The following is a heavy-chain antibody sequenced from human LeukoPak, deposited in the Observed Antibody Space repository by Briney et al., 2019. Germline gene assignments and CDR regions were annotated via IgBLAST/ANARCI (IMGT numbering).Heavy chain of an antibody. CDR3: ARELYDSSGYEFDY. CDR1: GYTFTGYY. D-gene: IGHD3-22*01. Sequence: ASVKVSCKASGYTFTGYYMHWVRQAPGQGLGWMGWINPNSGGTNYAQKLQGRVTMTRDTSISTAYMELSRLRSDDTAVYYCARELYDSSGYEFDYWGQGTLVTVSS. J-gene: IGHJ4*02. V-gene: IGHV1-2*02. CDR2: INPNSGGT.